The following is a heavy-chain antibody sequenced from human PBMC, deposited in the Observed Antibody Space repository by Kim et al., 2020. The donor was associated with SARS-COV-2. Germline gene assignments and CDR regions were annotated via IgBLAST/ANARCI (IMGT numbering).Heavy chain of an antibody. J-gene: IGHJ4*02. V-gene: IGHV3-11*06. CDR3: ASYGGYCSGGSCYYRY. Sequence: SVKGRFTISRDNAKNSLYLQMNSLRAEDTAVYYCASYGGYCSGGSCYYRYWGQGTLVTVSS. D-gene: IGHD2-15*01.